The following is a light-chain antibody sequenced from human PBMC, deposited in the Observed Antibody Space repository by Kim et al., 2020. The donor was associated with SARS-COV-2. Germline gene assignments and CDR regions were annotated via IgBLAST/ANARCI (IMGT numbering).Light chain of an antibody. V-gene: IGLV1-44*01. Sequence: GQRVTISCSGTGSTLGSTTVYPYQHLPGTAPKLPVSSNNQPLSGVPDRFSGSVSGSSASLAISGLQSEDEADYYCAAWDESLNGWVLGGGTKRT. CDR3: AAWDESLNGWV. CDR2: SNN. J-gene: IGLJ3*02. CDR1: GSTLGSTT.